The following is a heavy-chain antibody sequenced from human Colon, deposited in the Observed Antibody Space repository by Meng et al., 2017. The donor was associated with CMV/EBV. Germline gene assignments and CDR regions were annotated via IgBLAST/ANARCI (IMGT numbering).Heavy chain of an antibody. CDR2: ISSAGIYT. Sequence: GESLKISCAASGFRFSLDSMNWVRQAPGKGLEWISTISSAGIYTYYAASVKGRFTISRDNAKNSLYLQMNSLRAEDTAVYYCAREGAGYYYGMDVWGQGTTVTVSS. D-gene: IGHD3-10*01. CDR1: GFRFSLDS. J-gene: IGHJ6*02. V-gene: IGHV3-21*01. CDR3: AREGAGYYYGMDV.